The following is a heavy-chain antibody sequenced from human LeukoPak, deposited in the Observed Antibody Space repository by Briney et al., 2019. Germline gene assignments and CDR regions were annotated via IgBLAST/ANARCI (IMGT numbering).Heavy chain of an antibody. D-gene: IGHD3-10*01. CDR3: ARRLPGFLVRGVLNGNWFDP. J-gene: IGHJ5*02. V-gene: IGHV4-34*01. CDR1: GGSFSGYY. Sequence: SETLSLTCAVCGGSFSGYYWSWIRQSPGKGLEWIGEINHSGSTKYNPSLKNRVTISVDTSKNQFSLKLSSVTAADTAVYYCARRLPGFLVRGVLNGNWFDPWGQGTLVTVSS. CDR2: INHSGST.